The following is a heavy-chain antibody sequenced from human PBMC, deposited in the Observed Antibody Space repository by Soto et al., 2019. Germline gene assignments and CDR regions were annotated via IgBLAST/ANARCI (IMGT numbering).Heavy chain of an antibody. CDR1: GYSFSTYS. D-gene: IGHD1-1*01. V-gene: IGHV1-3*01. CDR2: INGANGNT. Sequence: QVQVVQSGAEVKKPGASVKVSCTASGYSFSTYSMHWVRQAPGQGLEWMGWINGANGNTRYSQKFKDRVSMSRDTPASTGYMELSSLRSEDTAVYYCARGKGMEENYYYHGMDVWGPGTTVIVSS. J-gene: IGHJ6*02. CDR3: ARGKGMEENYYYHGMDV.